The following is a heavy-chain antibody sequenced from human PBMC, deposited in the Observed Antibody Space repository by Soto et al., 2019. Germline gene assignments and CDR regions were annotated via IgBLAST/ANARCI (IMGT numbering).Heavy chain of an antibody. CDR3: ARDGGIAAAGYNWFDP. D-gene: IGHD6-13*01. CDR2: FSYSGST. V-gene: IGHV4-59*12. J-gene: IGHJ5*02. CDR1: GDSINSYY. Sequence: SETLSLTCTVSGDSINSYYWSWIRQPPGKGLEWIAYFSYSGSTNYNPSLKSRVSISLDTSKNQFSLKLSSVTAADTAVYYCARDGGIAAAGYNWFDPWGQGTLVTVSS.